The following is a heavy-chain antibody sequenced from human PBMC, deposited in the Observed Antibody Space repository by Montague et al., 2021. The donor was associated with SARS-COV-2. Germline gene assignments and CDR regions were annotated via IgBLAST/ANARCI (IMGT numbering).Heavy chain of an antibody. D-gene: IGHD3-3*01. Sequence: SETLSLTCAVYGGSFSGYYWSWIRQPPGKGLEWIGEINDSGSTYXXPSLKSRVTISVDTSKNQFSLKLSSVTAADTAVYYCARGRAARSITIFGVVSPAIRYYYYMDVWGKGTTVTVSS. V-gene: IGHV4-34*01. J-gene: IGHJ6*03. CDR2: INDSGST. CDR1: GGSFSGYY. CDR3: ARGRAARSITIFGVVSPAIRYYYYMDV.